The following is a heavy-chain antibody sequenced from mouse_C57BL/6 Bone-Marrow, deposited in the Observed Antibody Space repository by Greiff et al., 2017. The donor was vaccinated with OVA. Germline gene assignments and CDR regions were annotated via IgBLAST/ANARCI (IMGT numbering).Heavy chain of an antibody. CDR2: IWTGGGT. V-gene: IGHV2-9-1*01. Sequence: VKLMESGPGLVAPSQSLSITCTASGFSLTSYAISWVRQPPGKGLEWLGGIWTGGGTNYNSALKSRLSISKDNSKSQVFLKMNRLQTDDTARYYCARNSDYWGQGTLVTVSA. J-gene: IGHJ3*01. CDR3: ARNSDY. CDR1: GFSLTSYA.